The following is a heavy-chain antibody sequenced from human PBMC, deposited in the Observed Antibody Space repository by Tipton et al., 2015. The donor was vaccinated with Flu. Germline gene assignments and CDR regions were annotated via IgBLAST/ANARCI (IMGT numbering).Heavy chain of an antibody. D-gene: IGHD5-12*01. V-gene: IGHV4-4*07. Sequence: TLSLTCTVSGGSIGNYYWSWIRQSAGKGLEWIGRISPGGSTNYNASLRSRVSISIDTSTNQFSLKLTSVTAADTAVYYCATAGAGGYDFKWGQGTLVTVSS. CDR1: GGSIGNYY. CDR3: ATAGAGGYDFK. J-gene: IGHJ4*02. CDR2: ISPGGST.